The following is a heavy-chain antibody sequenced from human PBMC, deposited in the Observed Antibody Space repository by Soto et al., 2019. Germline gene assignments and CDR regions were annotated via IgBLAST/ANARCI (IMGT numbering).Heavy chain of an antibody. Sequence: EVQLLESGGGLVQPGGSLRLSCAASGFTFNNYAMTWVRQAPGKGLEWVSGISGSGGSTYHADYVKGRFTISRDNSKNTLYVQMNSLRADDTAVYYCAKGQSSSVYDGMDVWGQGTTVTVSS. D-gene: IGHD2-2*01. CDR1: GFTFNNYA. V-gene: IGHV3-23*01. CDR3: AKGQSSSVYDGMDV. CDR2: ISGSGGST. J-gene: IGHJ6*02.